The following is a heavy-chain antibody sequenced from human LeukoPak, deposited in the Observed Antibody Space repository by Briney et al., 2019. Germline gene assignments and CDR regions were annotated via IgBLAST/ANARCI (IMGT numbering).Heavy chain of an antibody. V-gene: IGHV3-11*04. CDR3: AILGYSSRNY. D-gene: IGHD6-13*01. Sequence: GGSLRLSCAASGFTFSDYYMAWMRQAPGKGLEWASYIGDSGSTIFYADSVKGRFTISRGDAKNSLYLQMNSLRAEDTAVYYCAILGYSSRNYWGQGTLVTVSS. CDR1: GFTFSDYY. J-gene: IGHJ4*02. CDR2: IGDSGSTI.